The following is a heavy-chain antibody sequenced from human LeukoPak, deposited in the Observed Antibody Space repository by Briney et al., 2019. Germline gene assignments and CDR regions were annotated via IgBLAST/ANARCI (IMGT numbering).Heavy chain of an antibody. J-gene: IGHJ4*02. D-gene: IGHD3-10*01. CDR2: ISAGGDA. V-gene: IGHV3-23*01. CDR1: GFTFGGYA. Sequence: GGSLRLSCTASGFTFGGYAMSWFRQAPGRGLEWVSGISAGGDAYYADSVKGRFIISRDNSKNTVHLQMNTLRADDTAVYSCAKYRSGGYWASTMYYLDTWGQGILVSVSS. CDR3: AKYRSGGYWASTMYYLDT.